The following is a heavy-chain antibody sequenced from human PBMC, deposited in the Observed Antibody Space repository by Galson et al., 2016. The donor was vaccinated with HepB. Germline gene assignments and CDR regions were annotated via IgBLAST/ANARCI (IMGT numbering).Heavy chain of an antibody. CDR2: IWYDGSNK. CDR1: GFTFNSFG. CDR3: ARVRWLEPLDY. V-gene: IGHV3-33*01. J-gene: IGHJ4*02. Sequence: SLRLSCAASGFTFNSFGMHWVRQAPGKGLEWVAVIWYDGSNKYYGDSVKGRFTISRDNAENSLYLQMNSLRAEDTAVYYCARVRWLEPLDYWGQGTLVTVSS. D-gene: IGHD6-19*01.